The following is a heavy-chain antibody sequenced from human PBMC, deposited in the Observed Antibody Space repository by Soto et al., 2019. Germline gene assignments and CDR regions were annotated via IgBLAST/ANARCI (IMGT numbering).Heavy chain of an antibody. D-gene: IGHD1-1*01. Sequence: QVQVVQSRAEVKKPGASVKVSCKVSGYTLTDLAMHWVRQAPGKGLEWVGGFDPEDGETIYAQKFQGRVTMTEDTSTDTAYMELSSLRSEDTAVYYCATRGTRWLQSPFDYWGQGTLVTVSS. J-gene: IGHJ4*02. CDR1: GYTLTDLA. CDR2: FDPEDGET. V-gene: IGHV1-24*01. CDR3: ATRGTRWLQSPFDY.